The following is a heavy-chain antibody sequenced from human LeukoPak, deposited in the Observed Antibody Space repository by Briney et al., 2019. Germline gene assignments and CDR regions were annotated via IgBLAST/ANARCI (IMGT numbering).Heavy chain of an antibody. Sequence: GGSLRLSCAASGFTFSNAWMSWVRQAPGKGLEWVGRIKNKTDGGTTDYAAPVKGRFTISRDDSKNTLYLQMNSLKTEDTAVYYCTTPSGSSGYIWGQGTMVTVSS. V-gene: IGHV3-15*01. CDR3: TTPSGSSGYI. CDR1: GFTFSNAW. D-gene: IGHD6-6*01. CDR2: IKNKTDGGTT. J-gene: IGHJ3*02.